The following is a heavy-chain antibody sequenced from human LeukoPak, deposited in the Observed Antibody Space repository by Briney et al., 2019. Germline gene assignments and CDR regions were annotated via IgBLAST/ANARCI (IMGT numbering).Heavy chain of an antibody. V-gene: IGHV3-15*01. D-gene: IGHD5-12*01. J-gene: IGHJ4*02. CDR1: GFTFRNAW. Sequence: GGPLRLSCAASGFTFRNAWMSGLHQAAGKGLDGVGRIKRKTDGGITDYAAPEKGRFTISRDDSKNTLYLQMTSLKTEDTAVYYCTTDVATVNDYWGQGTLVTVSS. CDR3: TTDVATVNDY. CDR2: IKRKTDGGIT.